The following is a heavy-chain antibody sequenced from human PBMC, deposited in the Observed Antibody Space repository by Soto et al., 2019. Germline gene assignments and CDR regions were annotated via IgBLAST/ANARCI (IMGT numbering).Heavy chain of an antibody. CDR1: GYSFSNYW. Sequence: PGASLKISCKGSGYSFSNYWTGWVRPMSGKVLELMAITFPGNSETRYSPSFQGHVTISVDRSSSTAYLQWSSLKAADTALYYCARSRYYDTTGYYPFYYYYYGMDVWGQGTTVTVSS. V-gene: IGHV5-51*01. J-gene: IGHJ6*02. CDR3: ARSRYYDTTGYYPFYYYYYGMDV. D-gene: IGHD3-22*01. CDR2: TFPGNSET.